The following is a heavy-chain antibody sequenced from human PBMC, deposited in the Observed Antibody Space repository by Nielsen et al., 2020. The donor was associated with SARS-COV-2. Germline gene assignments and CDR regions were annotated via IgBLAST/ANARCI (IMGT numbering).Heavy chain of an antibody. J-gene: IGHJ6*02. CDR3: ARAWGDCSGGSCYSGDYYYYGMDV. V-gene: IGHV4-59*01. CDR2: IYYSGST. Sequence: SETLSLTCTVSGGSISSYYWSWIRQPPGKGLEWIGYIYYSGSTNYNPPLKSRVTISVDTSKNQFSLKLSSVTAADTAVYYCARAWGDCSGGSCYSGDYYYYGMDVWGQGTTVTVSS. CDR1: GGSISSYY. D-gene: IGHD2-15*01.